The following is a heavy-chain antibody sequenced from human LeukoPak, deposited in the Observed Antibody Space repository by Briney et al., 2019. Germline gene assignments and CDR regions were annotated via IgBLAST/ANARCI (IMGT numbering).Heavy chain of an antibody. CDR3: AELGITMIGGV. D-gene: IGHD3-10*02. Sequence: GGSLRLSCAASGFTFSNYGMSWVRQAPGKGLKWVANIKQDGSEKYYVDSVKGRFTISRDNAKNSLYLQMNSLRAEDTAVYYCAELGITMIGGVWGKGTTVTISS. CDR2: IKQDGSEK. J-gene: IGHJ6*04. V-gene: IGHV3-7*01. CDR1: GFTFSNYG.